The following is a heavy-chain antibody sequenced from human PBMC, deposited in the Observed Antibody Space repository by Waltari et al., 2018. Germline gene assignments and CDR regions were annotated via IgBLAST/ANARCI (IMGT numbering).Heavy chain of an antibody. V-gene: IGHV1-18*01. Sequence: QVQLVPSGAGVKKPGAPVMVSCKASGSTFTSYGIRRVGEAPGQGLEWMGWVSAYNGNPNDAQKHQGRVTMTTNTSTSTAYMELRSLRSDDTAVYYCARDALTMAAAGILNYWGQGTLVTVSS. CDR2: VSAYNGNP. CDR3: ARDALTMAAAGILNY. CDR1: GSTFTSYG. J-gene: IGHJ4*02. D-gene: IGHD6-13*01.